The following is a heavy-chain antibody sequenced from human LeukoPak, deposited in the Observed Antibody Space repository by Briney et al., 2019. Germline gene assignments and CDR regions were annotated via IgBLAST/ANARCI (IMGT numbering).Heavy chain of an antibody. V-gene: IGHV4-59*01. CDR3: ARAYRLTSPRGFDP. CDR1: GGFISGYY. Sequence: PSETLSLTCTVSGGFISGYYWNWIRQSPGKGLEWIGYIFYTGDTDYNPSLGSRVTMSVDRSNNRFSLQLASVTTADSAFYYCARAYRLTSPRGFDPWGPGILVTVSS. J-gene: IGHJ5*01. CDR2: IFYTGDT. D-gene: IGHD3-16*02.